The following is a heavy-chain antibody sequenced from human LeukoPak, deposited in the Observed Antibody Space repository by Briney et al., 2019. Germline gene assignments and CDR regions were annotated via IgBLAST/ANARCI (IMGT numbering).Heavy chain of an antibody. CDR3: AREPAYSSSWWRYFDY. V-gene: IGHV4-34*01. J-gene: IGHJ4*02. CDR1: GGSFSGYY. D-gene: IGHD6-13*01. CDR2: IYHSGST. Sequence: SETLSLTCAVYGGSFSGYYWSWIRQPPGKGLEWIGEIYHSGSTNYNPSLKSRVTMSVDTSKNQFSLKLSSVTAADTAVYYCAREPAYSSSWWRYFDYWGQGTLVTVSS.